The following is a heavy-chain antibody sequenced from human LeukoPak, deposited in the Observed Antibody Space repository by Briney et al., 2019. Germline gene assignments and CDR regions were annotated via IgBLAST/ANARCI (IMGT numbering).Heavy chain of an antibody. CDR1: GVTFSSYA. CDR2: ISGSGGST. D-gene: IGHD1-26*01. V-gene: IGHV3-23*01. CDR3: AKDFYRYSGSYVDY. J-gene: IGHJ4*02. Sequence: PGGSLRLSCAASGVTFSSYAMSWVRQAPGKGLEWVSAISGSGGSTYYADSVKGWFTISRDNSKNTLYLQMNSLRAEDTAVYYCAKDFYRYSGSYVDYWGQGTLVTVSS.